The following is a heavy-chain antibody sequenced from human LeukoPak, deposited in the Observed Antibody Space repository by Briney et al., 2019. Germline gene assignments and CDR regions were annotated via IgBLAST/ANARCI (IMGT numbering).Heavy chain of an antibody. CDR2: IYHSGST. D-gene: IGHD3-10*01. V-gene: IGHV4-30-2*01. CDR1: GGSISSGGYS. Sequence: SETLSLTCAVSGGSISSGGYSWSWIRQPPGKGLEWIGYIYHSGSTYYNPSLKSRVTISVDRSKNQFSLKLSSVTAADTAVYYCARGAGYYGSGSYYQDYYYGMDVWGQGTTVTVSS. CDR3: ARGAGYYGSGSYYQDYYYGMDV. J-gene: IGHJ6*02.